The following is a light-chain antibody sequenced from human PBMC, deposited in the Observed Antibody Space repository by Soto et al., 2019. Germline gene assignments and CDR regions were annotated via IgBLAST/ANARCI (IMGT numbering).Light chain of an antibody. CDR3: AAWDDSLNGPV. J-gene: IGLJ2*01. Sequence: QSVLTQPPSASGTPGQRVTISCSGRSSNIGSNTVSWYQQFPGTAPKLLINSNNQRPSGVPDRFSGSKSGTSASLAISGLRSEDEADYYCAAWDDSLNGPVFGGGTKLTVL. CDR1: SSNIGSNT. V-gene: IGLV1-44*01. CDR2: SNN.